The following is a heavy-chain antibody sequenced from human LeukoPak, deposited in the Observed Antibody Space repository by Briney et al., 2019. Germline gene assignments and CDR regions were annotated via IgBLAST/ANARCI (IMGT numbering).Heavy chain of an antibody. D-gene: IGHD2-2*01. Sequence: SETLSLTCTVSGGSISSGGYYWSWIRQPPGKGLEWIGEINHSGSTNYNPSLKSRVTISVDTSKNQFSLKLSSVTAADTAVYYCARGESIVVVPAANYYFDYWGQGTLVTVSS. CDR3: ARGESIVVVPAANYYFDY. CDR2: INHSGST. CDR1: GGSISSGGYY. V-gene: IGHV4-39*07. J-gene: IGHJ4*02.